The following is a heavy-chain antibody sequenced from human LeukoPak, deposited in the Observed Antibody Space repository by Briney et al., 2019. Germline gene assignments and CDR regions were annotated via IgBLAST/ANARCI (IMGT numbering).Heavy chain of an antibody. Sequence: SETLSLTCTVSGYSISRGYYWGWIRQPPGKGLEWIGSIYHSGSTYQNPSLKNRVTISIDTSKNQFSLKLSSVTAADTAVYNCARVGSSVRDDAFDIWGQGKMVTVSS. J-gene: IGHJ3*02. D-gene: IGHD6-19*01. CDR2: IYHSGST. CDR1: GYSISRGYY. CDR3: ARVGSSVRDDAFDI. V-gene: IGHV4-38-2*02.